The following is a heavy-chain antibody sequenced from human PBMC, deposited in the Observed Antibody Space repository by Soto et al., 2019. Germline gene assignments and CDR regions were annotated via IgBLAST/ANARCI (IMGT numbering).Heavy chain of an antibody. CDR2: INSDGSST. CDR1: GFTFSSYL. Sequence: GGSLRLSCAASGFTFSSYLMHWVRQAPGKGLVWVSRINSDGSSTSYADSVKGRFTISRDNAKNTLYLQMNSLRAEDTAVYYCVRSGDYRSGSYWYFFDYWGQGALVTV. CDR3: VRSGDYRSGSYWYFFDY. J-gene: IGHJ4*02. D-gene: IGHD3-10*01. V-gene: IGHV3-74*01.